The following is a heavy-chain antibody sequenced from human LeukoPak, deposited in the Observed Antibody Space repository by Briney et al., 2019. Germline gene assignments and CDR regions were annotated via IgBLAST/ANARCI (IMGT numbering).Heavy chain of an antibody. CDR2: IWYEGTNK. Sequence: PGRSLRLSCAAPGFTFSSYGMHWVRQAPGKGLEWVAVIWYEGTNKYYADSVKGRFTISRDNSKNTLYLQMNSPRAEDTAVYYCARANYDILTGYLDYWGQGTLVTVSS. CDR1: GFTFSSYG. D-gene: IGHD3-9*01. J-gene: IGHJ4*02. V-gene: IGHV3-33*01. CDR3: ARANYDILTGYLDY.